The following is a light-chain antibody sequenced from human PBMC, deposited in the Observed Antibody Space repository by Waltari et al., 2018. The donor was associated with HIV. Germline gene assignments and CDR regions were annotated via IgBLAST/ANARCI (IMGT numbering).Light chain of an antibody. V-gene: IGKV1-5*03. CDR1: QNINSW. Sequence: DIQMTQSPSTLSASVGDRDTITCRASQNINSWLAWYQQKPGKAPKLLIYMASNLESGVPSRFSGSGSETEFTLTLSSLQPDDFATYYCQHYNSRLFTFGPGTKLDVK. J-gene: IGKJ3*01. CDR2: MAS. CDR3: QHYNSRLFT.